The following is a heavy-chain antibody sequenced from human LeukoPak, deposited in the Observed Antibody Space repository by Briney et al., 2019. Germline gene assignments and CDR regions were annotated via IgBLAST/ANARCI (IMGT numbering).Heavy chain of an antibody. CDR3: VRDCGSSSCYDY. CDR2: IKQDGSEK. V-gene: IGHV3-7*01. Sequence: GGSLRLSCAASGFTFSTYWMARVRQAPGKGLEWVANIKQDGSEKQHVASVRGRFAISRDNAKNSLYLQMNSLRAEDTAVYYCVRDCGSSSCYDYWGQGTLVIVSS. CDR1: GFTFSTYW. D-gene: IGHD2-2*01. J-gene: IGHJ4*02.